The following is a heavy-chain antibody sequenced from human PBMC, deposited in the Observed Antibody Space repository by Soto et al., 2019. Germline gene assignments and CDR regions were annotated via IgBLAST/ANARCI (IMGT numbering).Heavy chain of an antibody. CDR3: AREIFY. CDR1: GFTFSNYW. CDR2: SNSDGSST. V-gene: IGHV3-74*01. D-gene: IGHD2-15*01. Sequence: EVQLVESGGGLVQPGGSLRLSCADSGFTFSNYWMHWVRQTPGKGLVWVSRSNSDGSSTSYADSVKGRFTISRDNAKNTLNLQMNSLRAEDTAVYYCAREIFYLGQGTLGTVSS. J-gene: IGHJ4*02.